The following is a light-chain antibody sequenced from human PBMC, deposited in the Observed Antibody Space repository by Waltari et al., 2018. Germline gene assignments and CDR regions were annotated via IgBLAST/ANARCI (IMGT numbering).Light chain of an antibody. Sequence: SSELTQDPAVSVALGQTVSITCQGDSLRRYYASWYQQRPGHAPILILYGQDNRPAGLPDLFSGSASGNTASSTIPGAQAEDGADYYCLSRDTTSTRVFGGGTRLTV. V-gene: IGLV3-19*01. CDR2: GQD. CDR3: LSRDTTSTRV. J-gene: IGLJ3*02. CDR1: SLRRYY.